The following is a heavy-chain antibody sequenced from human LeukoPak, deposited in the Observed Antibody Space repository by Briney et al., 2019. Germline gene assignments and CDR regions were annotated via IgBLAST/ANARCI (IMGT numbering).Heavy chain of an antibody. CDR2: MNPNSGNT. Sequence: ASVKVSCKASGYTFTSYDINWVRQATGQGPEWMGWMNPNSGNTGYAQKFQGRVTMTRNTSISTAYMELSSLRSEDTAVYYCARGLGRGYSYGYLFGYWGQGTLVTVSS. D-gene: IGHD5-18*01. V-gene: IGHV1-8*01. CDR1: GYTFTSYD. CDR3: ARGLGRGYSYGYLFGY. J-gene: IGHJ4*02.